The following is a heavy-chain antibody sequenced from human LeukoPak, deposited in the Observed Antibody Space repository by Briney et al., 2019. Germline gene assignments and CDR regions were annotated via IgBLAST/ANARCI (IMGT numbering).Heavy chain of an antibody. CDR1: GFTFSSYA. J-gene: IGHJ4*02. D-gene: IGHD1-26*01. Sequence: GGSLRLSCAASGFTFSSYAMHWVRQAPGKGLEWVAVISYDGSNKYYADSVKGRFTISRDNSKNTLYLQMNSLRAEDTAVYYCARAGGSGGYDLIDYWGQGTLVTVSS. CDR3: ARAGGSGGYDLIDY. V-gene: IGHV3-30*01. CDR2: ISYDGSNK.